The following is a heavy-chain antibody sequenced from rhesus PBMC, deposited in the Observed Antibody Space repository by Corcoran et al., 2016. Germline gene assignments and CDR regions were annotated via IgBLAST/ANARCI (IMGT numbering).Heavy chain of an antibody. CDR1: GYSISSGYG. CDR2: IGGSRGST. J-gene: IGHJ4*01. V-gene: IGHV4-127*01. Sequence: QVQLQESGPGLVKPSETLSLTCAVSGYSISSGYGWSWIRQPPGKGLEWIGYIGGSRGSTNYNPSLKSRVTISKDTSKTQFSLKLSSVTAADTAVYYCARGVGYSYSFDYWGQGVLVTVSS. D-gene: IGHD5-12*01. CDR3: ARGVGYSYSFDY.